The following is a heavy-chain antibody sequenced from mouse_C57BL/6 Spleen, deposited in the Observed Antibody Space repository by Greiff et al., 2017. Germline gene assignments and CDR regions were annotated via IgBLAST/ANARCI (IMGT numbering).Heavy chain of an antibody. Sequence: EVKLMESGGGLVKPGGSLKLSCAASGFTFSDYGMHWVRQAPEKGLEWVAYISSGSSTIYYADTVKGRFTISRDNAKNTLFLQMTSLRSEDTAMYYCARSLYGSSPGDYWGQGTSVTVSS. D-gene: IGHD1-1*01. CDR3: ARSLYGSSPGDY. V-gene: IGHV5-17*01. CDR1: GFTFSDYG. CDR2: ISSGSSTI. J-gene: IGHJ4*01.